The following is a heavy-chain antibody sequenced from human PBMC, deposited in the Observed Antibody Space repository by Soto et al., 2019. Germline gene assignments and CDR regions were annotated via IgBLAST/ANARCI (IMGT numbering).Heavy chain of an antibody. V-gene: IGHV4-59*08. CDR3: ARCSSWDHFDY. Sequence: PSETLSLTCTVSGGSISSYYWSWIRQPPGKGLEWTGYIYYSGSTNYNPSLKSRVTISVDTSKNQFSLKLSSVTAADTAVYYCARCSSWDHFDYWGQGTPVTVSS. CDR1: GGSISSYY. CDR2: IYYSGST. J-gene: IGHJ4*02. D-gene: IGHD6-13*01.